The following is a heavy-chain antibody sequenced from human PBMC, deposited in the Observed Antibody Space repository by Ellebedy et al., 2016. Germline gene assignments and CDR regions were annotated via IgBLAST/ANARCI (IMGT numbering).Heavy chain of an antibody. D-gene: IGHD1-1*01. J-gene: IGHJ4*02. CDR1: GFTFSDYY. V-gene: IGHV3-11*01. CDR3: ARGTGHFDY. CDR2: ISPSSITI. Sequence: GGSLRLXCAASGFTFSDYYISWIRQTPGKGLEWVTYISPSSITISYTDSVKGRFTISRDNAKNSLYLQLNSLRVEDTAVYFCARGTGHFDYWGQGTL.